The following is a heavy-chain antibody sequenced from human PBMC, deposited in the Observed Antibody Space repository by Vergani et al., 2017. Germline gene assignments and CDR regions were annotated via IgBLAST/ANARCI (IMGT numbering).Heavy chain of an antibody. CDR1: GFTFSHYS. J-gene: IGHJ6*03. D-gene: IGHD2-8*02. CDR2: ISSSSSYI. V-gene: IGHV3-21*01. Sequence: EVQLVESGGGLVKPGGSLRLSCVASGFTFSHYSMNWVRQAPGKGLEWVSSISSSSSYIYYADSVKGRFTISRDNAKNSLYLQMNSLRAEDTAVYYCARDRGDWRYSRYFYNYYMDVWGKGTTVTVSS. CDR3: ARDRGDWRYSRYFYNYYMDV.